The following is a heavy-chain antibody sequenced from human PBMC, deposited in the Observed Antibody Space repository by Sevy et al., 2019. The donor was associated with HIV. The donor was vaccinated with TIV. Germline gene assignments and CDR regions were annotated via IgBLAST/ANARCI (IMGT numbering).Heavy chain of an antibody. CDR1: GGSISSYY. D-gene: IGHD1-26*01. J-gene: IGHJ3*02. CDR2: IYISGST. CDR3: ASAEVGRGAFDI. V-gene: IGHV4-4*07. Sequence: SETLSLTCTVSGGSISSYYWSWIRPPAGKGLEWIGRIYISGSTNYNPSLKSRVTMSVDTSKNQFSLKLSSVTAADTAVYCCASAEVGRGAFDIWGQGTMVTVSS.